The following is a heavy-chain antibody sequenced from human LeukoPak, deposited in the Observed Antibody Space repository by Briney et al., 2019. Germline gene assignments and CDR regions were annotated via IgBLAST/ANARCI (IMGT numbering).Heavy chain of an antibody. J-gene: IGHJ4*02. D-gene: IGHD6-6*01. Sequence: GGSLRLSCAVSGFTFSSYGMHWVRQAPGKGLEWVAFIRYDGTNKYYADSVKGRFTISRDNSKNTLYLQMNSLRAEDTAVYYCAREWGALYSSSPADYWGQGTLVTVSS. CDR2: IRYDGTNK. CDR3: AREWGALYSSSPADY. V-gene: IGHV3-30*02. CDR1: GFTFSSYG.